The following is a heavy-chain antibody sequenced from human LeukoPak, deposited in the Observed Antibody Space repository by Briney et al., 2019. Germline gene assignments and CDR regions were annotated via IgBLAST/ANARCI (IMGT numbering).Heavy chain of an antibody. V-gene: IGHV3-7*01. J-gene: IGHJ4*02. Sequence: GGSLRLSCAASGFVFNTFWMTWIRQAPGKGLEGVANINLDGTEEHYVDSSLKGRFTISRDNAKNSLYLQMNGLRVEDTAVYYCATGRHDFLHWGQGALVTVSS. CDR1: GFVFNTFW. CDR2: INLDGTEE. CDR3: ATGRHDFLH. D-gene: IGHD3/OR15-3a*01.